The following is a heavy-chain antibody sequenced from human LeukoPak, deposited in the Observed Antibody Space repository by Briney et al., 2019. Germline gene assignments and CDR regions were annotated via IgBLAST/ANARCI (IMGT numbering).Heavy chain of an antibody. Sequence: GRSLRLSCAASGFTFSSYAMHWVRQAPGKGLEWVSYISSSSSTIYYADSVKGRFTISRDNAKNSLYLQMNSLRAEDTAVYYCAREVRGGDYDYWGQGTLVTVSS. CDR1: GFTFSSYA. CDR3: AREVRGGDYDY. J-gene: IGHJ4*02. D-gene: IGHD2-21*01. CDR2: ISSSSSTI. V-gene: IGHV3-48*04.